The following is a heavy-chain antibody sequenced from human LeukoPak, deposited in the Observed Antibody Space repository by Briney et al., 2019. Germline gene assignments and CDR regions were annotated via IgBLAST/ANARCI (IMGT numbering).Heavy chain of an antibody. CDR3: ARDFMYNTNCPGC. V-gene: IGHV3-9*01. CDR2: ISWNGGTI. J-gene: IGHJ4*02. Sequence: PGGSLRLSCAASGFTFHHNAVHWVRQVPGKGLEWVSGISWNGGTIGYADSVKGRFTISRDNAKSSLYLQMNSLRAEDTAVYYCARDFMYNTNCPGCWGQGTLVTVTS. D-gene: IGHD2-2*01. CDR1: GFTFHHNA.